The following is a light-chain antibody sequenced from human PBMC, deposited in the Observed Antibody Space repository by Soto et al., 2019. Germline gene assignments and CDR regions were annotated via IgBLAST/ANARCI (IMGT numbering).Light chain of an antibody. CDR2: LGS. CDR3: MQVLQTPLT. V-gene: IGKV2-28*01. J-gene: IGKJ4*01. Sequence: DIVMTQYPLSLPVTPGEPASISCRSSQSLLHSNGYNYLGWFLQKPGQSPQLLIYLGSGRASGVPDRFSGSGSGTDFTLKISRVEAEDVGVYYCMQVLQTPLTFGGGTKVEIK. CDR1: QSLLHSNGYNY.